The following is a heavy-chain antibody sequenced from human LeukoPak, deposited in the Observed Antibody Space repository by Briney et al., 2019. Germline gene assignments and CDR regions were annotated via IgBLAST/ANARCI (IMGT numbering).Heavy chain of an antibody. D-gene: IGHD1-26*01. J-gene: IGHJ3*02. Sequence: PSETLSLTCTVSGGSLSSYYWSWMRQPAGKGLEGIGRIYTSGSTKYNPSLKRRGTISVDTSKNQFSLKLSSLTPAHPAVYYCAGPGGGDAFDIWGQGTMVTVSS. CDR3: AGPGGGDAFDI. V-gene: IGHV4-4*07. CDR2: IYTSGST. CDR1: GGSLSSYY.